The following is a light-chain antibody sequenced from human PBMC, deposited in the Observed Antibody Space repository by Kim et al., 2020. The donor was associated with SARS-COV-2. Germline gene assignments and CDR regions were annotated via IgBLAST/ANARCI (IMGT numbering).Light chain of an antibody. Sequence: SSELTQDPAVSVALGQTVRITCPGDSLRSYYASWYQQKPGQAPVLVIYGKNNRPSGIPDRFSGSSSGNTASLTITGAQAEDEADYYCNSRDSSGNHVVFC. J-gene: IGLJ2*01. CDR1: SLRSYY. CDR3: NSRDSSGNHVV. CDR2: GKN. V-gene: IGLV3-19*01.